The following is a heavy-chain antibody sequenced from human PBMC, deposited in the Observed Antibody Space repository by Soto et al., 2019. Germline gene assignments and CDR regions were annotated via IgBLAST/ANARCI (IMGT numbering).Heavy chain of an antibody. J-gene: IGHJ4*02. V-gene: IGHV4-4*02. CDR1: GGSISSSNW. CDR2: IYHSGST. D-gene: IGHD2-15*01. Sequence: QVQLQESGPGLVKPSGTLSLTCAVSGGSISSSNWWSWVRQPPGKGLEWIGEIYHSGSTNYNPSRSCRCTMSGDRSMNRLSLKLSSVAAADTAVYYCARGFCGGRHFDYWGQGTLVTVSS. CDR3: ARGFCGGRHFDY.